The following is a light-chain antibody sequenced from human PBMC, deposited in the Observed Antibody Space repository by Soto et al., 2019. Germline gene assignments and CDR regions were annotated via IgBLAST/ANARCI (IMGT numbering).Light chain of an antibody. CDR3: QHRSSWPRS. V-gene: IGKV3-11*01. CDR1: QSVGTS. CDR2: DAA. Sequence: DIVLTQSPATLSLSPGDRATLSCRASQSVGTSLAWYKQQPGQAPRLLIHDAAYRASGIPERFRGSGSGIAFSLSISSLEPDDFAVYYCQHRSSWPRSLGRGTKLEV. J-gene: IGKJ1*01.